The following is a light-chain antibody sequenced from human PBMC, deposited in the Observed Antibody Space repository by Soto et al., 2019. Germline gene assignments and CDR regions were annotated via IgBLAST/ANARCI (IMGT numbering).Light chain of an antibody. J-gene: IGKJ3*01. CDR2: AAS. CDR1: QGISNY. CDR3: QKYNSASLT. Sequence: DIQMTQSPSSLSASVGDIVTSTCSARQGISNYLAWYQQKPGKVPKLRIYAASTLQSGVPSRFSGSRCGTDFAIAIRRLQPEDVATYVCQKYNSASLTFGPGTKVHIK. V-gene: IGKV1-27*01.